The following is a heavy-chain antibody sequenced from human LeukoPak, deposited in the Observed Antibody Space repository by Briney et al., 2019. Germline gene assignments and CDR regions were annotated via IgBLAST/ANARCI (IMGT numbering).Heavy chain of an antibody. CDR1: GYTFTSYG. D-gene: IGHD6-13*01. CDR3: ARLAAAGKYYYYMDV. V-gene: IGHV1-18*01. J-gene: IGHJ6*03. CDR2: ISAYNGNT. Sequence: GASVKVSCKASGYTFTSYGISWVRQAPGQGLEWMGWISAYNGNTNYAQKLQGRVTMTTDTSTSTAYMELRSLRSDDTAVYYCARLAAAGKYYYYMDVWGKGTTVTISS.